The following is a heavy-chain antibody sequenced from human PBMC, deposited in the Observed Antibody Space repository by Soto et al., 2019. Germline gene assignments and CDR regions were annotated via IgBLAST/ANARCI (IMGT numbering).Heavy chain of an antibody. CDR1: GGSISSYY. CDR3: ATLPPRIEVTVLPIPT. D-gene: IGHD2-2*02. J-gene: IGHJ5*02. V-gene: IGHV4-59*12. Sequence: SETLSLTCTVSGGSISSYYLSWIRQPPGKGLEWIGEIYYSGSTNYNPSLKGRVTISVDTSNNQFSLKLRYLTAADTAVYYCATLPPRIEVTVLPIPTWGQGTLVTVSS. CDR2: IYYSGST.